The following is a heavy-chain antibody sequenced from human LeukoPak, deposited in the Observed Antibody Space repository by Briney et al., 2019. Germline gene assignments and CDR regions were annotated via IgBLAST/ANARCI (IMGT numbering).Heavy chain of an antibody. V-gene: IGHV3-21*01. Sequence: GGSLRLSCAASGFTFSSYSINWVRQAPGKGLEWVSSISSSSGYIYYADSVKGRFTISRDNAKNSLYLQMNSLRAEDTAVYYCARPPYGGVDYWGQGTLVTVSS. CDR3: ARPPYGGVDY. CDR1: GFTFSSYS. CDR2: ISSSSGYI. J-gene: IGHJ4*02. D-gene: IGHD4-23*01.